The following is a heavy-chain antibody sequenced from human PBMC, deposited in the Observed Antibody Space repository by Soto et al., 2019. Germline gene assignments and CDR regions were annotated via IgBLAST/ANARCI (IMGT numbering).Heavy chain of an antibody. Sequence: GGSLRLSCAASGFTFSSYAMSWVRQAPGKGLEWVSAISRIGSSTYYADSVKGRFTISRDNSKNTLYLQMNSLRAEDTAVYFFAKGSSGLRFLEWLSPHDYWGQGTLVTVSS. CDR2: ISRIGSST. D-gene: IGHD3-3*01. V-gene: IGHV3-23*01. CDR3: AKGSSGLRFLEWLSPHDY. CDR1: GFTFSSYA. J-gene: IGHJ4*02.